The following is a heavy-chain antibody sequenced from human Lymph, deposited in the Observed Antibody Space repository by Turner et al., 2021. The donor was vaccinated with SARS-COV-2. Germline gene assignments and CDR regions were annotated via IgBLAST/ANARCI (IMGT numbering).Heavy chain of an antibody. J-gene: IGHJ4*02. CDR2: ISGSGART. Sequence: EVQLLESGGDLVQPGGSLRLSCAASGFTFSNYAMSWVRQAPGKGLEWVSEISGSGARTYYADSVKSRFTISRDNSKNTLFLQMNSLRADDTAIYYCAKSPLGEDYFDYWGQGTLVTVSS. CDR3: AKSPLGEDYFDY. D-gene: IGHD3-16*01. V-gene: IGHV3-23*01. CDR1: GFTFSNYA.